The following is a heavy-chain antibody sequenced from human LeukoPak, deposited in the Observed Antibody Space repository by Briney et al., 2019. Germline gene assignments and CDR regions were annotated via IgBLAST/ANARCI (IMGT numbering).Heavy chain of an antibody. Sequence: GGSLRLSCAASGFTFSSYWMHWVRQAPGKGLEWVSAISGSGGSTYYADSVKGRFTISRDNSKNTLYLQMNSLRAEDTAVYYCAKDDGFGELLVDYWGQGTLVTVSS. V-gene: IGHV3-23*01. D-gene: IGHD3-10*01. CDR1: GFTFSSYW. CDR2: ISGSGGST. J-gene: IGHJ4*02. CDR3: AKDDGFGELLVDY.